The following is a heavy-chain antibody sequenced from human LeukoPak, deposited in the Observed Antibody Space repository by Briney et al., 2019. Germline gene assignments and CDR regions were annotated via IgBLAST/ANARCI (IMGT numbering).Heavy chain of an antibody. CDR3: AREKASSSWYRGIDY. V-gene: IGHV1-46*01. CDR1: GYTFTSYY. CDR2: INPSGGST. D-gene: IGHD6-13*01. Sequence: ASVKVSCKASGYTFTSYYMHWVRQAPGQGLEWMGIINPSGGSTSYAQKFQGRITMSRDTSTSTVYMELSSLRSEDTAVYYCAREKASSSWYRGIDYWGQGTLVTVSS. J-gene: IGHJ4*02.